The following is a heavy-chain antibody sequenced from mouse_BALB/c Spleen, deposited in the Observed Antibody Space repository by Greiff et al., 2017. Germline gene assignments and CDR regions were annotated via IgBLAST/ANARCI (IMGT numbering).Heavy chain of an antibody. CDR3: AREGGYYDAMDY. Sequence: EVQLVESGGGLVQPGGSRKLSCAASGFTFSSFGMHWVRQAPEKGLEWVAYISSGSSTIYYADTVKGRFTISRDNPKNTLFLQMTSLRSEDTAMYYCAREGGYYDAMDYWGQGTSVTVSS. V-gene: IGHV5-17*02. D-gene: IGHD2-2*01. CDR1: GFTFSSFG. CDR2: ISSGSSTI. J-gene: IGHJ4*01.